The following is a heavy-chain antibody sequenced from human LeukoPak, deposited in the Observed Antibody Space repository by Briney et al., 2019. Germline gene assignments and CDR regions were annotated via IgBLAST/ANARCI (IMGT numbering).Heavy chain of an antibody. CDR1: GFTSSTYT. Sequence: GGSLRLSCEVSGFTSSTYTMNWVRQAPGKGLEWVSLISWDGGSTYYADSVKGRFTISRDNSKNSLYLQMNSLRTEDTALYYCAKDIRGSTSWYGLDYWGQGTLVTVSS. D-gene: IGHD6-13*01. J-gene: IGHJ4*02. V-gene: IGHV3-43*01. CDR3: AKDIRGSTSWYGLDY. CDR2: ISWDGGST.